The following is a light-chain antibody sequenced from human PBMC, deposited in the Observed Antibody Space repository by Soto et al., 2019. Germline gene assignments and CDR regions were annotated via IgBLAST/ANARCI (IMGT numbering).Light chain of an antibody. V-gene: IGLV3-21*04. J-gene: IGLJ2*01. CDR2: YDS. CDR1: NIGSKS. CDR3: QVWDSSSDRDVV. Sequence: SYELTQPPSVSVAPGKTARITCGGNNIGSKSVHWYQQKPGQAPVLLIYYDSDRPSGIPERFSGSNSGNTATLTISRVEAGDEDDYYCQVWDSSSDRDVVFGGGTKLTVL.